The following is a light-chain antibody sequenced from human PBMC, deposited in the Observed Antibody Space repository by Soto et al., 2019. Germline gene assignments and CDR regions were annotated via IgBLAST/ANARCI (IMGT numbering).Light chain of an antibody. V-gene: IGKV3-20*01. CDR3: QQYGSSPLLT. CDR2: GAS. Sequence: EIVLTQSPGTLSLSPGERATLSCRASQSVSSSYLAWYQQKPGQAPRLLIYGASSRATGIPGRFSGSGSGTDFTLTISRLEPEDVAVYYCQQYGSSPLLTFGGGTKVEIK. J-gene: IGKJ4*01. CDR1: QSVSSSY.